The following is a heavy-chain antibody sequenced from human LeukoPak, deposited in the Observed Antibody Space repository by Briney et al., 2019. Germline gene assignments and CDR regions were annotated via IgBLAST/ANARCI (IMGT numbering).Heavy chain of an antibody. CDR3: ARTTRMVRGIYYSDH. CDR2: IYYSGSA. CDR1: GDSISSNTYY. Sequence: PSETLSLTCTVSGDSISSNTYYWGWIRQPPGKGLEWIGSIYYSGSAYYNPSLKGRVTISVDTSKNQFSLKLSSVTAADTAVYYCARTTRMVRGIYYSDHWGQGTLVTVSS. J-gene: IGHJ4*02. V-gene: IGHV4-39*01. D-gene: IGHD3-10*01.